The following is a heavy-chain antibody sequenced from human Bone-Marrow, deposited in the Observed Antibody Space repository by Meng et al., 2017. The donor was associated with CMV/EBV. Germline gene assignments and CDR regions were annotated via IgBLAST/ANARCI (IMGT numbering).Heavy chain of an antibody. V-gene: IGHV4-34*01. Sequence: SFSGYYWSWIRQPPGKGLEWIGEINHSGSTNYNPSLKSRVTISVDTSKNQFSLKLSSVTAEDTAVYYCAGGRGYYYDSSGYYPFDYWGQGTLVTVSS. CDR1: SFSGYY. CDR2: INHSGST. J-gene: IGHJ4*02. D-gene: IGHD3-22*01. CDR3: AGGRGYYYDSSGYYPFDY.